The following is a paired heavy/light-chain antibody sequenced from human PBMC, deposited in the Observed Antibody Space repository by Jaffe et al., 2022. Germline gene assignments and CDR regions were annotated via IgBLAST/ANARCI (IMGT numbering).Heavy chain of an antibody. CDR3: ARDPRLYYYDSSGYRDAFDI. D-gene: IGHD3-22*01. J-gene: IGHJ3*02. V-gene: IGHV1-46*01. Sequence: QVQLVQSGAEVKKPGASVKVSCKASGYTFTSYYMHWVRQAPGQGLEWMGIINPSGGSTSYAQKFQGRVTMTRDTSTSTVYMELSSLRSEDTAVYYCARDPRLYYYDSSGYRDAFDIWGQGTMVTVSS. CDR2: INPSGGST. CDR1: GYTFTSYY.
Light chain of an antibody. V-gene: IGLV1-40*01. CDR1: SSNIGAGYD. CDR2: GNS. Sequence: QSVLTQPPSVSGAPGQRVTISCTGSSSNIGAGYDVHWYQQLPGTAPKLLIYGNSNRPSGVPDRFSGSKSGTSASLAITGLQAEDEADYYCQSYDSSLSAFYVFGTGTKVTVL. J-gene: IGLJ1*01. CDR3: QSYDSSLSAFYV.